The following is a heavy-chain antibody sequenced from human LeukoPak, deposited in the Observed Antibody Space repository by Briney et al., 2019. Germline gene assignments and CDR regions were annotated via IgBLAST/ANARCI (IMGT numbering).Heavy chain of an antibody. J-gene: IGHJ4*02. CDR1: GFTFSSYG. CDR3: AKGFAYYYDSSGYQIDY. D-gene: IGHD3-22*01. CDR2: ISYDGSNK. V-gene: IGHV3-30*18. Sequence: PGRSLRLSYAASGFTFSSYGMHSVRPAPGKGLEWVAVISYDGSNKYYAESVKGRFTISSDNSKNTLYLQMNSLRAEDTAVYYCAKGFAYYYDSSGYQIDYWGQGTLVTVSS.